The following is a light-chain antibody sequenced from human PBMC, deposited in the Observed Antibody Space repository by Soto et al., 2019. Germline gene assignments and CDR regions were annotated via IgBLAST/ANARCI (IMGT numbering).Light chain of an antibody. CDR2: AAS. V-gene: IGKV1-39*01. CDR3: QQSYRTPPYT. CDR1: QNISTF. Sequence: DIQMTQSPSSLSASVGDRFTITCRASQNISTFLTWYQQKPGKAPNLLIFAASRLQTGVPSTFSGSGSGTDYTLTISSLQPADFATYYCQQSYRTPPYTFGQGTNLEI. J-gene: IGKJ2*01.